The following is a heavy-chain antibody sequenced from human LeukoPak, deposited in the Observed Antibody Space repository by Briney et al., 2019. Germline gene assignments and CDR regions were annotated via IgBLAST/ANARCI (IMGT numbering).Heavy chain of an antibody. CDR3: AKWPLDGYSSGWYYFDY. J-gene: IGHJ4*02. D-gene: IGHD6-19*01. V-gene: IGHV3-30*18. CDR2: ISYDGSNK. Sequence: QSGRSLRLSCAASGFTFSSYGMHWVRQAPGKGLEWVAVISYDGSNKYYADSVKGLFTISRDNSKNTLYLQMNSLRAEDTAVYYCAKWPLDGYSSGWYYFDYWGQGTLVTVSS. CDR1: GFTFSSYG.